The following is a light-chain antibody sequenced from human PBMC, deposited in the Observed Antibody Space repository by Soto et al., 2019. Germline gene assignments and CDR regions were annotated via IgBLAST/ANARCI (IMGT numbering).Light chain of an antibody. V-gene: IGKV3-15*01. CDR2: YAS. J-gene: IGKJ3*01. CDR3: QHSSNWPPT. CDR1: ESVHRN. Sequence: EMVMTQSPATLSVSPGERVTLSCRASESVHRNLAWYQQKPGQGPSLLIYYASTRATGVPDRFTGSGSGTDFTLTISSLQSEDFGVYHCQHSSNWPPTFGPGTKVEIK.